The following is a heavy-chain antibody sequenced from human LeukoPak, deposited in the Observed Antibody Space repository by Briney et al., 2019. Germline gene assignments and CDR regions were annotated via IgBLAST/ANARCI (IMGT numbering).Heavy chain of an antibody. CDR2: IYYTGST. J-gene: IGHJ3*02. CDR1: GGSINSYS. D-gene: IGHD4-17*01. Sequence: SDTLSLTCTVSGGSINSYSWRWIRQPPGKGLEWIGYIYYTGSTNYNPSLKSRVTISVDMSKNQFSLKVRSVTAADTAVYYCARVINDYEIVFDIWGQGTVVTVSS. V-gene: IGHV4-59*07. CDR3: ARVINDYEIVFDI.